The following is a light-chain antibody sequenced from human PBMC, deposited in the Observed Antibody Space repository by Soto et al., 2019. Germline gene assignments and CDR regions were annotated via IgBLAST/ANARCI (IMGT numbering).Light chain of an antibody. Sequence: EIVLTQSPATLSLSPGERATLSCRASQSVSSYLAWYQQKPGQAPRLLIYDAPIRATASPARFSGSGSGTALTRTISSLEPEDFAVYYCQQYCNWPFTFGPGTKVDIK. V-gene: IGKV3-11*01. J-gene: IGKJ3*01. CDR3: QQYCNWPFT. CDR1: QSVSSY. CDR2: DAP.